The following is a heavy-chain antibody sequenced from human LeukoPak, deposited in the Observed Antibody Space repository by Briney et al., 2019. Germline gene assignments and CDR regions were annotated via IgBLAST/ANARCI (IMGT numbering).Heavy chain of an antibody. J-gene: IGHJ3*02. Sequence: ASVKVSCKASGYTFTSYSINWVRQAPGQGLEWMAWISAYNGNTNYAQKFQDRVTLTRDTSTSTAYMELRSLRSDDTAGYFCARGMSGYTEDPFDIWGQGTVVTVPS. CDR3: ARGMSGYTEDPFDI. CDR1: GYTFTSYS. D-gene: IGHD2-2*02. CDR2: ISAYNGNT. V-gene: IGHV1-18*04.